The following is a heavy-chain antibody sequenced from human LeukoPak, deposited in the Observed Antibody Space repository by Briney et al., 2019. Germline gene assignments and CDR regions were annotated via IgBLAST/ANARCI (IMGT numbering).Heavy chain of an antibody. V-gene: IGHV4-34*01. Sequence: PSETLSLTCAVYGGSFSGYYWSWIRQPPGKGLEWIGEISHAGSTNYNPSLRHGITMSVDTSKNQFSLKVISVTAADTAMYYCARRSPNHGWPFDSWGQGTRVTVSS. CDR3: ARRSPNHGWPFDS. CDR1: GGSFSGYY. CDR2: ISHAGST. J-gene: IGHJ4*02. D-gene: IGHD6-19*01.